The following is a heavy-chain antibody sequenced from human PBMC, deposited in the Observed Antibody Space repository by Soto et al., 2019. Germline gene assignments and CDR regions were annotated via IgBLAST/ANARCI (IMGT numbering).Heavy chain of an antibody. Sequence: LSCAASGFTFSSYAMSWVRQAPGKGLEWVSAISGSGGSTYYADSVKGRFTISRDNSKNTLYLQMNSLRAEDTAVYYCAKDPRKRIAVACIDYCDDCDQGSL. CDR2: ISGSGGST. CDR1: GFTFSSYA. J-gene: IGHJ1*01. V-gene: IGHV3-23*01. CDR3: AKDPRKRIAVACIDYCDD. D-gene: IGHD6-19*01.